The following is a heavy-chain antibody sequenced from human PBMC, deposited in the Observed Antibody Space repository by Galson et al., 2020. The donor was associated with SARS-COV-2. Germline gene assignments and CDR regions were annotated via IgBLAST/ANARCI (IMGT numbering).Heavy chain of an antibody. J-gene: IGHJ4*02. CDR1: GFTFSDHA. V-gene: IGHV3-33*01. D-gene: IGHD6-19*01. Sequence: GGSLRLSCAASGFTFSDHALHWVRQAQGKGLAWVAQIYFDGSEKYYGDSVKGRFTISRDSSKNTVYLQMNNLRADDTAVYYCARDGQSSSGWAFDYWGQGTLLTVSS. CDR3: ARDGQSSSGWAFDY. CDR2: IYFDGSEK.